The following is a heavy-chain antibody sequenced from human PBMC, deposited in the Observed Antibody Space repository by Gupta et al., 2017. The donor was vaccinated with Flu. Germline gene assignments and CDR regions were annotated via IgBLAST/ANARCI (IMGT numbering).Heavy chain of an antibody. CDR1: GGSISSSSYY. D-gene: IGHD2-2*02. V-gene: IGHV4-39*01. CDR3: AKGPWGSSTSCYTQACYYYYMDV. CDR2: IYYSGST. Sequence: QLQLQESGPGLVKPSETLSLTCTVSGGSISSSSYYWGWIRQPPGKGLEWIGSIYYSGSTYYNPSLKSRVTISVDTSKNQFSLKLSSVTAADTAVYYCAKGPWGSSTSCYTQACYYYYMDVWGKGTTVTVSS. J-gene: IGHJ6*03.